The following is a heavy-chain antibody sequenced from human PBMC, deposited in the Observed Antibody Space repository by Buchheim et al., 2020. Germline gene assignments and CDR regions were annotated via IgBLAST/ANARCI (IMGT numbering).Heavy chain of an antibody. Sequence: QVQLQESGPGLVKPSQTLSLTCTVSGGSISSGSYYWSWIRQPAGKGLEWIGRIYTSGSTNYNPSLKSRVTISVDTYKNQFSLKLSSVTAADTAVYYCARGSYSSSWYLSNWFDPWGQGTL. CDR1: GGSISSGSYY. D-gene: IGHD6-13*01. J-gene: IGHJ5*02. CDR2: IYTSGST. CDR3: ARGSYSSSWYLSNWFDP. V-gene: IGHV4-61*02.